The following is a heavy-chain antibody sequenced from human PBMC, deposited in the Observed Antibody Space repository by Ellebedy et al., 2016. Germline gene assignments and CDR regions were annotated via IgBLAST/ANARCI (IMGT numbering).Heavy chain of an antibody. Sequence: GESLKISXAASGFTFSNYAMSWVRQAPGKGPEWVSAISASGDVTYYADSVMSRFTISRDNSKNTLYLQTSSLRAEDTAVYYCATHTVARGVSMSFFDYWGQGALVTVSS. J-gene: IGHJ4*02. CDR3: ATHTVARGVSMSFFDY. CDR1: GFTFSNYA. D-gene: IGHD3-10*01. V-gene: IGHV3-23*01. CDR2: ISASGDVT.